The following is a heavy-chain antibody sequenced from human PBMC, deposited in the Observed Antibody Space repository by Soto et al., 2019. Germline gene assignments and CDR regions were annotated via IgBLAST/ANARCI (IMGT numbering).Heavy chain of an antibody. V-gene: IGHV4-31*03. D-gene: IGHD5-12*01. J-gene: IGHJ4*02. Sequence: QVQLQESGPGLVKPSQTLSLTCTVSVGSINSGGYYWSWIRQHPGKGLEWIGYIYYGGTTYYNPSLESRVTISVDTSKNQFSLKLNAVTAADTAVYYCARVSPYSGNEFDYWGQGSLVTVS. CDR3: ARVSPYSGNEFDY. CDR1: VGSINSGGYY. CDR2: IYYGGTT.